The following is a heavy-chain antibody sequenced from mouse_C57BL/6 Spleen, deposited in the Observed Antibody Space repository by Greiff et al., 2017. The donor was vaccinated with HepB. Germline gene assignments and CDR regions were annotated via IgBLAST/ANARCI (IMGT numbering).Heavy chain of an antibody. D-gene: IGHD2-3*01. J-gene: IGHJ4*01. CDR3: ARWLLRGAYAMDY. V-gene: IGHV1-55*01. Sequence: QVQLKQPGAELVKPGASVKMSCKASGYTFTSYWITWVKQRPGQGLEWIGDIYPGSGSTNYNEKFKSKATLTVDTSSSTAYMQLSSLTSEDSAVYYCARWLLRGAYAMDYWGQGTSVTVSS. CDR2: IYPGSGST. CDR1: GYTFTSYW.